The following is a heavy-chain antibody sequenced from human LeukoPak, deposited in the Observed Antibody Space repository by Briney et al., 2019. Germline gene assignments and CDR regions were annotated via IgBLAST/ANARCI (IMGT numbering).Heavy chain of an antibody. Sequence: KPGASVKVSCKASGYTLTNYDINWVRQAPGQGLEWMGWISAYNGDTNYAQNLQGRVTMTTDKSTSTAYMELSSLRSEDTAVYYCASPHAGAGLDYWGQGTLVTVSS. CDR1: GYTLTNYD. CDR3: ASPHAGAGLDY. D-gene: IGHD1-1*01. V-gene: IGHV1-18*01. CDR2: ISAYNGDT. J-gene: IGHJ4*02.